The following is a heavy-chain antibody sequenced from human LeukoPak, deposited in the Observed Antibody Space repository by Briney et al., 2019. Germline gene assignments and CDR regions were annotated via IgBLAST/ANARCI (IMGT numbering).Heavy chain of an antibody. Sequence: GGSLRLSCAASGFTFDDYAMHWVRQAPGKGLEWVSGISWNSGSIGYADSVKGRFTISRDNAKNSLYLQMNSLRAEDTALYYCAKVGYRGYSYGYGMDVWGQGTTVTVSS. J-gene: IGHJ6*02. V-gene: IGHV3-9*01. CDR1: GFTFDDYA. CDR3: AKVGYRGYSYGYGMDV. D-gene: IGHD5-18*01. CDR2: ISWNSGSI.